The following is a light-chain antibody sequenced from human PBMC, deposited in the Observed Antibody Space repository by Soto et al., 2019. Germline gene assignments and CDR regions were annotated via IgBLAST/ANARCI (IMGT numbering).Light chain of an antibody. CDR3: QRYTSAPWT. CDR2: AAS. CDR1: QGISNY. Sequence: DIQMTQSPSSLSASVGDRVTITCRASQGISNYLAWYQQKPGKVPKLLIYAASTLQSGVPSRFSGSGYGTDFPLTISSLQPEDVATYYYQRYTSAPWTFGQGTKVEIK. J-gene: IGKJ1*01. V-gene: IGKV1-27*01.